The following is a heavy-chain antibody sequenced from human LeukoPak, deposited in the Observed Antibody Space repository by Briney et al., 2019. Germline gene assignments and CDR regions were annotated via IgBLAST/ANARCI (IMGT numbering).Heavy chain of an antibody. V-gene: IGHV1-2*02. Sequence: ASVKVSCKASGYTFTGYYMYWVRQAPGQGLEWMGWINPNSGGTNYAQKFQGRVTMTRDTSISTAYMELSRLRSDDTAVYYCARGPWFGGELPYYFDYWGQGTLVTVSS. CDR3: ARGPWFGGELPYYFDY. CDR2: INPNSGGT. D-gene: IGHD3-10*01. CDR1: GYTFTGYY. J-gene: IGHJ4*02.